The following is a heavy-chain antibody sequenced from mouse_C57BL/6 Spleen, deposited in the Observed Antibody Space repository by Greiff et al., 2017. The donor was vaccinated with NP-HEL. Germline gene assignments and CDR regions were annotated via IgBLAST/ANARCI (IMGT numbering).Heavy chain of an antibody. J-gene: IGHJ4*01. V-gene: IGHV14-2*01. Sequence: EVQLQQSGAELVKPGASVKLSCTASGFNIKDYYMHWVKQRTEQGLEWIGRIDPEDGETKYAPEFQGKATITADTSSNTAYLQLSSLTSEDTAVYYCARSRDSSGLRDYAMDYWGQGTSVTVSS. D-gene: IGHD3-2*02. CDR3: ARSRDSSGLRDYAMDY. CDR2: IDPEDGET. CDR1: GFNIKDYY.